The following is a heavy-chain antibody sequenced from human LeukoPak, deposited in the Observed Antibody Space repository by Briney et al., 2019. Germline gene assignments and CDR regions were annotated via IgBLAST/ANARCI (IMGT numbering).Heavy chain of an antibody. CDR3: ARDGSKRQLDAFDI. D-gene: IGHD3-10*01. CDR1: GGTFSSYA. Sequence: SVKVSCKASGGTFSSYAISWVRQAPGQGLEWMGRIIPILGIANYAQKFQGKVTITADKSTSTAYMELSSLRSEDTAVYYCARDGSKRQLDAFDIWGQGTMVTVSS. J-gene: IGHJ3*02. CDR2: IIPILGIA. V-gene: IGHV1-69*04.